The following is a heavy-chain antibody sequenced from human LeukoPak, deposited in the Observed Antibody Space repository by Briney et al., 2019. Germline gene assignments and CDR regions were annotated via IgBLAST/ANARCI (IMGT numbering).Heavy chain of an antibody. V-gene: IGHV3-23*01. J-gene: IGHJ4*02. Sequence: PGGSLRLSCAASGFTFSSYAMSWVRQAPGKGLEWVSAISGSGGSTYYADSVKGRFTISRDSSKNTLYLQMNSLRAEDTAVYYCAKDEYSYGYAFDYWGQGTLVTVSS. CDR3: AKDEYSYGYAFDY. CDR1: GFTFSSYA. CDR2: ISGSGGST. D-gene: IGHD5-18*01.